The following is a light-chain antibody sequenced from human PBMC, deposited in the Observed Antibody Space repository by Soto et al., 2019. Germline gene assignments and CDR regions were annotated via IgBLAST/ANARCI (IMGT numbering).Light chain of an antibody. CDR2: SKN. CDR1: SSNIGSNT. CDR3: AAWDDSLNGVV. V-gene: IGLV1-44*01. J-gene: IGLJ2*01. Sequence: QSVLTQPPSASGTPGQRVTISSSGSSSNIGSNTVNWYQQLPGTAPKLLIYSKNQRPSGVPDRFSGSKSGTSASLAISGLQSEDEADYYCAAWDDSLNGVVFGGGTKLTVL.